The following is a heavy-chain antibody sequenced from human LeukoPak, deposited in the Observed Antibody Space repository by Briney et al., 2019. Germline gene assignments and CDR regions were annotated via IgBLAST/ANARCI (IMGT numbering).Heavy chain of an antibody. Sequence: GGSLRLSCAASGFTFSTYNMNWVRQAPGKGLEWVSNIRSSSNTIYYADSVKGRFTISRDNAKNSLYLQMNSLRAEDTAVYYCARAVSYGNYFDYWGQGTLVTVSS. CDR1: GFTFSTYN. CDR2: IRSSSNTI. J-gene: IGHJ4*02. D-gene: IGHD1-14*01. V-gene: IGHV3-48*04. CDR3: ARAVSYGNYFDY.